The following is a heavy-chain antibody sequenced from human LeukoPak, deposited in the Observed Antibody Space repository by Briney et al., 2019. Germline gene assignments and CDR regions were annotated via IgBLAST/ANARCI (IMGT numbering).Heavy chain of an antibody. Sequence: GASVKVSCKASGYTFTSYAMHWVRQAPGQRLEWMGWINAGNGNTKYSQEFQGRVTITRDTSASTAYMELSSLRSEDMAVYYCARESWSGYPRNWFDPWGQGTLVTASS. CDR1: GYTFTSYA. J-gene: IGHJ5*02. D-gene: IGHD3-3*01. CDR3: ARESWSGYPRNWFDP. CDR2: INAGNGNT. V-gene: IGHV1-3*03.